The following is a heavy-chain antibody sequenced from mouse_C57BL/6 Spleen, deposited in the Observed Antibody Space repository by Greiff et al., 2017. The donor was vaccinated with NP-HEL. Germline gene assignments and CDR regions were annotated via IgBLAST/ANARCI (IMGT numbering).Heavy chain of an antibody. D-gene: IGHD2-1*01. J-gene: IGHJ3*01. CDR2: IYPRSGNT. CDR1: GYTFTSYG. CDR3: ARSKMDGNYAWFAY. Sequence: VKLLESGAELARPGASVKLSCKASGYTFTSYGISWVKQRTGQGLEWIGEIYPRSGNTYYNEKFKGKATLTADKSSSTAYMELRSLTSEDSAVYFCARSKMDGNYAWFAYWGQGTLVTVSA. V-gene: IGHV1-81*01.